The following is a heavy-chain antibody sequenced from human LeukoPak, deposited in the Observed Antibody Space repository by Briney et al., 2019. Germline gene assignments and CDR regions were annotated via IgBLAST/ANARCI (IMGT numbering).Heavy chain of an antibody. D-gene: IGHD3-16*02. J-gene: IGHJ4*02. CDR2: ISAYNGNT. V-gene: IGHV1-18*01. CDR3: ARSPLGGVIVTPTQCFDY. CDR1: GYTFTSYG. Sequence: ASVKVSCKASGYTFTSYGISWVRQAPGQGLEWMGWISAYNGNTNYAQKLQGRVTMTTDTSTSTAYMELRSVRSDDTAVYYCARSPLGGVIVTPTQCFDYWGQGTLVTVSS.